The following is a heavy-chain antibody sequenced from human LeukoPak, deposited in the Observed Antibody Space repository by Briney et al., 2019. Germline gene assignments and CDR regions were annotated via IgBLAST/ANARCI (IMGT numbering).Heavy chain of an antibody. V-gene: IGHV3-30*18. CDR1: GFTFSSYG. CDR3: AKVPVGSGYYSYFDY. Sequence: GGSLRLSCAASGFTFSSYGMHWVRQAPGKGLEWVAVLSFDGSNKYYADSVKGRFTISRDNSKNTLYLQMNSLRDDDKALYYCAKVPVGSGYYSYFDYWGQGTLVTVSS. J-gene: IGHJ4*02. D-gene: IGHD3-22*01. CDR2: LSFDGSNK.